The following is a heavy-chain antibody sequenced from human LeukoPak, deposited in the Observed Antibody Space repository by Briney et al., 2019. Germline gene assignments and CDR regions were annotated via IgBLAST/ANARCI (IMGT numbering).Heavy chain of an antibody. CDR3: AKAAGF. Sequence: GGSLRLSCAASGFTLYNHAMHWVRQAPGKGLEWPSVISEDGGTTSYADSVKGRFTISRDNSENSLYLQMNNLRTEDTALYYCAKAAGFWGQGTLVTVSS. V-gene: IGHV3-43*02. J-gene: IGHJ4*02. CDR1: GFTLYNHA. CDR2: ISEDGGTT. D-gene: IGHD6-25*01.